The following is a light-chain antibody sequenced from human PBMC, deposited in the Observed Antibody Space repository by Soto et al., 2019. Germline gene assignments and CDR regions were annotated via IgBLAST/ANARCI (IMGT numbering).Light chain of an antibody. Sequence: QAVVTQPPSASGTPGQRVTLACSGSSSNIGSTTVKWYQQLPGTAPKLLIYNNNQRPSGVPDRFSGSKSGTSASLAISGLQSEDEADYYCAAWDDSLNGVVFGGGTKVTVL. CDR1: SSNIGSTT. V-gene: IGLV1-44*01. CDR3: AAWDDSLNGVV. J-gene: IGLJ3*02. CDR2: NNN.